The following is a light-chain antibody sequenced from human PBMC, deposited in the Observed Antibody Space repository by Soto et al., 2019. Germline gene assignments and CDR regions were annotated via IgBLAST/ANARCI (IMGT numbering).Light chain of an antibody. CDR1: KNDIGVYDF. V-gene: IGLV2-8*01. Sequence: QSALTQPPSAYGSPGESVTISCTGTKNDIGVYDFVSWYQHHPGKAPRLIIYEVVQRPSGVPDRFSGSKSGNTASLTVSGLQAADEADYFCKSYAGSNTYVFGSGTKFTVL. CDR3: KSYAGSNTYV. J-gene: IGLJ1*01. CDR2: EVV.